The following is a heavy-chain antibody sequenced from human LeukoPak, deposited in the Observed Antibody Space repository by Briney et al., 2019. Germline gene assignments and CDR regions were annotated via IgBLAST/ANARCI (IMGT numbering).Heavy chain of an antibody. J-gene: IGHJ6*03. CDR3: ARACQSQLQLFLYYYMDV. V-gene: IGHV4-61*02. Sequence: SETLSLTCTVSGDSISSGDYYWSWIRQPAGKGLEWIGRISSSGSTNYNPSLKSRVTISVDTSKNQFSLKLSSVTAADTAVYYCARACQSQLQLFLYYYMDVWGKGTTVTISS. CDR2: ISSSGST. D-gene: IGHD2/OR15-2a*01. CDR1: GDSISSGDYY.